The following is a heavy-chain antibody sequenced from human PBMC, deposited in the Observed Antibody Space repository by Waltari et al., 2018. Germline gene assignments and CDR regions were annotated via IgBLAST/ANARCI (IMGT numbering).Heavy chain of an antibody. J-gene: IGHJ4*02. V-gene: IGHV4-39*07. D-gene: IGHD1-1*01. CDR3: ARNFGSYNWKNYYFDS. CDR1: GASINSPAYY. CDR2: IVYSGAT. Sequence: QLQLHESGPGLVKPSETLSLTCTVSGASINSPAYYWTWIRQTPGKRLEWIGSIVYSGATSYNPPLKRRLTISLDTSKSQFSLKLRSVTAADTAIYYCARNFGSYNWKNYYFDSWGQGALFTVSS.